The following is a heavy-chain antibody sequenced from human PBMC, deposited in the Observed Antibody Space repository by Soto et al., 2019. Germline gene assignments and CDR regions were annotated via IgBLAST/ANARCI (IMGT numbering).Heavy chain of an antibody. J-gene: IGHJ6*02. CDR1: GFTVTSYY. V-gene: IGHV3-53*01. CDR3: ARDYYYGSGNYYRDDYYHYGMDV. D-gene: IGHD3-10*01. Sequence: GGSLRLSCAASGFTVTSYYMSWVRQAPGKGLEWVSLIYTGGNTNYADSVKGRFTISRDNSKNTLYLQMNSLRAEDTAVYYCARDYYYGSGNYYRDDYYHYGMDVWGQGTTVTVS. CDR2: IYTGGNT.